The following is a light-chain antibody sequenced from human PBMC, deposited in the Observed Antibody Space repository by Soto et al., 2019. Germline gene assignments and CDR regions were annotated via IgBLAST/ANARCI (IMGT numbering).Light chain of an antibody. CDR2: EGS. CDR1: RSDVGSNNL. CDR3: CSYAGSREV. V-gene: IGLV2-23*01. J-gene: IGLJ1*01. Sequence: QSALTQPASVSGSPGQSITISCTGTRSDVGSNNLVSWYQQRPGKAPKLMIYEGSKRPSGVSNRFSGSKSGNTASLTIPGLQAEDEADYYCCSYAGSREVFGTGTKVTVL.